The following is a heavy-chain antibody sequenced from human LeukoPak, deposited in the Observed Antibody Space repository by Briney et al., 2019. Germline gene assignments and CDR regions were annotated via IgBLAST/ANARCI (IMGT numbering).Heavy chain of an antibody. V-gene: IGHV3-23*01. CDR2: ISGSGVGT. CDR3: AKGTRTTGNHYFDS. Sequence: GGSLRLSCAASGFTFSSYAMSWVRQAPGKGLGWVSAISGSGVGTYYAGSVKGRFTISRDNSKNTLYLQMNSLRVEDTAVYYCAKGTRTTGNHYFDSWGQGTLVTVSS. CDR1: GFTFSSYA. D-gene: IGHD1-1*01. J-gene: IGHJ4*02.